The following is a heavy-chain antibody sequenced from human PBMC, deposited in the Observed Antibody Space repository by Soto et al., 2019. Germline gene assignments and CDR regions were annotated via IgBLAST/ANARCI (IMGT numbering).Heavy chain of an antibody. CDR3: ARERPDGSRLDP. Sequence: TSETLSLTCTVSGGSISGYFWSWIRQPPGKGLEWIGYIHYRGSTKYNPSLQSRLTISVDTSKDQFSLKLSSVTAADTAVYYCARERPDGSRLDPWGQGTLVTVSS. D-gene: IGHD6-13*01. CDR2: IHYRGST. V-gene: IGHV4-59*12. J-gene: IGHJ5*02. CDR1: GGSISGYF.